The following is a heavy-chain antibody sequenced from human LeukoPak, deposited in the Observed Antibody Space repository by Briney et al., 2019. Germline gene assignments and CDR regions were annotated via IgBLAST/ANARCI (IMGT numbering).Heavy chain of an antibody. D-gene: IGHD5-24*01. CDR3: ATRQTRRDGYNLAPSDY. CDR1: GGTFSRYA. Sequence: SVKVSCKASGGTFSRYAISWVRQAPGQGLEWMGRIIPIFGTANYAQKLQGRVTITTDESTSTDYMELSSLRSEDTAVYYCATRQTRRDGYNLAPSDYWGQGTLVTVSS. V-gene: IGHV1-69*05. J-gene: IGHJ4*02. CDR2: IIPIFGTA.